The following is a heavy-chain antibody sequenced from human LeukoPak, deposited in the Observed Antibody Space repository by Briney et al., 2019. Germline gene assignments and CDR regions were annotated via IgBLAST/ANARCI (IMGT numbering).Heavy chain of an antibody. CDR1: GGSISSGDNY. J-gene: IGHJ5*02. D-gene: IGHD2-2*01. CDR2: IYYSGST. V-gene: IGHV4-30-4*08. CDR3: ARGDIVVVPAANGFDP. Sequence: SQTLSLTCTVSGGSISSGDNYWSWIRQPPGKGLEWIGYIYYSGSTYYNPSLKSRVTISVDTSKNQFSLKLSSVTAADTAVYYCARGDIVVVPAANGFDPWGQGTLVTVSS.